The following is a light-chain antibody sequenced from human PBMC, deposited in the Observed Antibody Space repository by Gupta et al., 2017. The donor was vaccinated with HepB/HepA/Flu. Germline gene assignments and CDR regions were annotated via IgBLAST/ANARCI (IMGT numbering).Light chain of an antibody. CDR2: GTS. Sequence: ETVLPQSPDTLSLSPGERATLSCRASQTVGTNYIAWYQQKPGQAPKLLIYGTSNRATGIPERFSGSGSGTDFTLSISRLEPEDSAMYYGQQFGSFGGGTKVEI. CDR1: QTVGTNY. V-gene: IGKV3-20*01. CDR3: QQFGS. J-gene: IGKJ4*01.